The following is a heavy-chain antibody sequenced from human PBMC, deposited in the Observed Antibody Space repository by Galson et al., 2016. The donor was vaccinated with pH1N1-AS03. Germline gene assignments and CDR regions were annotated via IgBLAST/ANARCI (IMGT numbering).Heavy chain of an antibody. V-gene: IGHV3-48*01. D-gene: IGHD2-8*02. CDR3: TALVALGENHYFHYNMDV. CDR1: GFTFSTYS. J-gene: IGHJ6*02. Sequence: SLRLSCAASGFTFSTYSTNWVRQAPGKGLEWVSYINPASSFRYYADSVAGRFTISRDNAKNSLYLQMNNLTPEDTAVYYCTALVALGENHYFHYNMDVWGQGTTVTVSS. CDR2: INPASSFR.